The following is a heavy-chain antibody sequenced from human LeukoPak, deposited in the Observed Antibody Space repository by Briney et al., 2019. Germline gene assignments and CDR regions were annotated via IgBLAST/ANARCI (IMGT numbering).Heavy chain of an antibody. J-gene: IGHJ5*02. CDR1: GYTFTSYD. CDR2: MNPNSGNT. V-gene: IGHV1-8*01. Sequence: ASVKVSCKASGYTFTSYDINWVRQAAGQGLEWMGWMNPNSGNTGYEQKFQGRVTMTRNSSMSTAYMELSSLTSEDKDVYYCAGDRYCSGGSCNRVGHNWFDPWGQGTLVTVSS. D-gene: IGHD2-15*01. CDR3: AGDRYCSGGSCNRVGHNWFDP.